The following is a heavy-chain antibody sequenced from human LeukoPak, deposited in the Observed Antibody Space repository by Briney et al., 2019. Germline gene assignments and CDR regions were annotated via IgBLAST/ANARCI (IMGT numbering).Heavy chain of an antibody. D-gene: IGHD7-27*01. J-gene: IGHJ4*02. CDR2: ITSSGDTI. CDR3: AREGGNWGEGYFDY. CDR1: GFTFSDYY. V-gene: IGHV3-11*01. Sequence: GGSLRLSCAASGFTFSDYYMSWIRQVPGKGLEWVSFITSSGDTIYYADSVKGRFTISRDIPENSVYLQMNSLRAEDTAVYYCAREGGNWGEGYFDYWGQGTLVTVSS.